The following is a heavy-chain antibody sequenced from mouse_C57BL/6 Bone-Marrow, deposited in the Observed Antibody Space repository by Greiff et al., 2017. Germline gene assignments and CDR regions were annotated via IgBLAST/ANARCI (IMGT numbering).Heavy chain of an antibody. CDR2: IYPRSGNT. Sequence: QVTLKVSGAELARPGASVKLSCKASGYTFTSYGISWVKQRTGQGLEWIGEIYPRSGNTCYNEKFKGKATLTADKSSSTAYMELTSLTSEDSAVYCGGGKVKATALDYWGQGTSVTVSS. CDR1: GYTFTSYG. J-gene: IGHJ4*01. CDR3: GGKVKATALDY. V-gene: IGHV1-81*01. D-gene: IGHD1-3*01.